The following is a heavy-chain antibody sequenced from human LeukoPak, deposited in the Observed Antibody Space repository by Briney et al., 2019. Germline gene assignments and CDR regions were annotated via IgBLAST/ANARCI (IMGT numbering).Heavy chain of an antibody. V-gene: IGHV3-23*01. CDR1: GFTFSNYA. CDR2: ISGGTDTT. Sequence: QPGGTLRLSCAASGFTFSNYAMSWVRQAPGKGLEWVSTISGGTDTTYYADSVKGRFTISRDNSKNTLYLQMNSLRAEDTAIYYCAKVKQQWLVLGAFHIWGQGTMVTVSS. CDR3: AKVKQQWLVLGAFHI. J-gene: IGHJ3*02. D-gene: IGHD6-19*01.